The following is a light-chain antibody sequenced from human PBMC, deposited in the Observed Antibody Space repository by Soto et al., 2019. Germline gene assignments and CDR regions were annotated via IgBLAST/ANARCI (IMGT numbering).Light chain of an antibody. CDR2: DAS. CDR3: QHYDRWPPT. CDR1: QSIGTN. Sequence: VVMTQSPGTLSVTPGERATLSCRASQSIGTNVGWYQQKPGQAPRLLIYDASIRDTGIPARFSGSGSGTEFTLTISSLQSEDFAVYYCQHYDRWPPTFGRGTKVEIK. V-gene: IGKV3-15*01. J-gene: IGKJ1*01.